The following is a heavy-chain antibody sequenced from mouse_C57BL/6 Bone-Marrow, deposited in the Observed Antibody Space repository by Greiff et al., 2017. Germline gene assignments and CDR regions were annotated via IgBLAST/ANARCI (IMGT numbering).Heavy chain of an antibody. CDR2: INPNNGGT. V-gene: IGHV1-26*01. Sequence: VQLQQSGPELVKPGASVKISCKASGYTFTDYYMNWVKQSHGKSLEWIGDINPNNGGTSYNQKFKGKATLTVDKSSSTAYMELRSLTSEDSAVYYCARSEFITTVQGYFDYWGQGTTLTVSS. CDR3: ARSEFITTVQGYFDY. CDR1: GYTFTDYY. D-gene: IGHD1-1*01. J-gene: IGHJ2*01.